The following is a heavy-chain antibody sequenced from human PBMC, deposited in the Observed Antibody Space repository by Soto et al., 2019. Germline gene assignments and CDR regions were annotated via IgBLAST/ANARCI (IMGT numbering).Heavy chain of an antibody. CDR1: GGSISSSSYY. CDR2: IYYSGST. D-gene: IGHD6-13*01. CDR3: ARHVPLAAAGLRMDV. V-gene: IGHV4-39*01. J-gene: IGHJ6*02. Sequence: SETLSLTCTVSGGSISSSSYYWGWIRQPPGKGLEWIGSIYYSGSTYYNPSLKSRVTISVDTSKNQFSLKLSSVTAADTAVYYCARHVPLAAAGLRMDVWGQGTTVTVSS.